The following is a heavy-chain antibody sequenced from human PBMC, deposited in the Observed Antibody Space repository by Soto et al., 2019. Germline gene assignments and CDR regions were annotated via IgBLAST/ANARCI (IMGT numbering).Heavy chain of an antibody. V-gene: IGHV4-39*01. Sequence: SETLSLTCTVSGGSISSSSYYWGWIRQPPGKGLEWIGSIYYSGSTYYNPSLKSRVTISVDTSKNQFSLKLSPVTAADTAVYYCARSSLGVDAFDIWGQGTMVTVSS. CDR3: ARSSLGVDAFDI. CDR2: IYYSGST. J-gene: IGHJ3*02. CDR1: GGSISSSSYY. D-gene: IGHD3-16*01.